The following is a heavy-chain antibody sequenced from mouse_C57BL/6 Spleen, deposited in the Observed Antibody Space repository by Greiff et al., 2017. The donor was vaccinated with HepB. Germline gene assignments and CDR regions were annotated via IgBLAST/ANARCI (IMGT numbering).Heavy chain of an antibody. Sequence: ESGAELVKPGASVKISCKASGYAFSSYWMNWVKQRPGKGLEWIGQIYPGDGDTNYNGKFKGKATLTADKSSSTAYMQLRSLTSEDSAVEFCARETNGHGDDFDDWGQGTTLTVSS. CDR2: IYPGDGDT. J-gene: IGHJ2*01. CDR3: ARETNGHGDDFDD. D-gene: IGHD3-3*01. CDR1: GYAFSSYW. V-gene: IGHV1-80*01.